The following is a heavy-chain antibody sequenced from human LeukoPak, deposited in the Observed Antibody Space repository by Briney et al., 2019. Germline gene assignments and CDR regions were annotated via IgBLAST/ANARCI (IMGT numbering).Heavy chain of an antibody. CDR2: ITGSGGNT. D-gene: IGHD3-9*01. Sequence: GGSLRLSCAASGFTFSNYAMSWVRQAPGKGLEWVSAITGSGGNTYYADSVKDRFTISRDNSKNTVFLQMYSLRAEDTAVYYCAKWGDYDVLTGYYVSDYWGQGTLVTVSS. CDR3: AKWGDYDVLTGYYVSDY. CDR1: GFTFSNYA. J-gene: IGHJ4*02. V-gene: IGHV3-23*01.